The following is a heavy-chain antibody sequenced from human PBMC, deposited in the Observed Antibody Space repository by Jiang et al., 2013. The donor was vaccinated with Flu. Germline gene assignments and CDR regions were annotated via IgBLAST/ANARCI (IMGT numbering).Heavy chain of an antibody. V-gene: IGHV1-69*01. J-gene: IGHJ3*02. D-gene: IGHD3-22*01. CDR1: GGTFSSYA. CDR3: ARRGESRITMIVVGSGDAFDI. Sequence: VQLVESGAEVKKPGSSVKVSCKASGGTFSSYAISWVRQAPGQGLEWMGGIIPIFGTANYAQKFQGRVTITADESTSTAYMELSSLRSEDTAVYYCARRGESRITMIVVGSGDAFDIVGPRDKWSPSL. CDR2: IIPIFGTA.